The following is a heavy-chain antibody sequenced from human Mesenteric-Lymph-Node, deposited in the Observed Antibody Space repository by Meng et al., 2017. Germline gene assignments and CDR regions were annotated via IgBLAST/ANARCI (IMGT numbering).Heavy chain of an antibody. D-gene: IGHD3-10*01. CDR2: IYYTGST. V-gene: IGHV4-39*07. CDR1: GGSISSYY. J-gene: IGHJ6*02. Sequence: SDTLSLTFTVSGGSISSYYWGWIRQPPGKGLEWIGIIYYTGSTYYNPSLKSRVTISVDTSKNQFSLKLSSVTAAGTAVYYCARDLLVTMFRGVMCHYYYYYGMDVWGQGTTVTVSS. CDR3: ARDLLVTMFRGVMCHYYYYYGMDV.